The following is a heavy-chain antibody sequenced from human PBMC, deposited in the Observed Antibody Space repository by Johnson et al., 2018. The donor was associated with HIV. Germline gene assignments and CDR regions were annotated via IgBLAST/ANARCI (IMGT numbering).Heavy chain of an antibody. Sequence: QVQLVESGGGVVQPGRSLRISCAASGFTFSSYAMHWVRQAPGKGLEWVAVLSYDGSNKYYADSVKGRFSISRDNSKNTLSIQMNTLRAEDTAVYYCAKEMYYFNSGNHFDAFHVWGQGTLVTVSS. CDR3: AKEMYYFNSGNHFDAFHV. J-gene: IGHJ3*01. D-gene: IGHD3-10*01. V-gene: IGHV3-30*04. CDR2: LSYDGSNK. CDR1: GFTFSSYA.